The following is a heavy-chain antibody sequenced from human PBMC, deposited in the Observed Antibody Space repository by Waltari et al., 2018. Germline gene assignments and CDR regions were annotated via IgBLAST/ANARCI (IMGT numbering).Heavy chain of an antibody. Sequence: EVQLVESGGGLVKPGGSLRLSCAASGFTFSSYSMNWVRQDPGKGLGWVSSISSSSSYIYYADSVKGRFTISRDNAKNSLYLQMNSLRAEDTAVYYCARDTGSHDAFDIWGQGTMVTVSS. CDR1: GFTFSSYS. CDR2: ISSSSSYI. J-gene: IGHJ3*02. D-gene: IGHD4-17*01. CDR3: ARDTGSHDAFDI. V-gene: IGHV3-21*01.